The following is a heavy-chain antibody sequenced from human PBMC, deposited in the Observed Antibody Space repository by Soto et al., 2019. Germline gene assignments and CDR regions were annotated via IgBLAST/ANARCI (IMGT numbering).Heavy chain of an antibody. Sequence: GGSLRLSCAASGFTLRSYWMSWVRQAPGKGLEWLATIKTDASEKKYVDSVKGRFTVSRDNAMNSLYLQMDSLRAEDTAVYYCASDSGYGSEYPVNHYLDCWGRGTQVTVSS. D-gene: IGHD3-10*01. CDR3: ASDSGYGSEYPVNHYLDC. CDR2: IKTDASEK. CDR1: GFTLRSYW. V-gene: IGHV3-7*01. J-gene: IGHJ4*02.